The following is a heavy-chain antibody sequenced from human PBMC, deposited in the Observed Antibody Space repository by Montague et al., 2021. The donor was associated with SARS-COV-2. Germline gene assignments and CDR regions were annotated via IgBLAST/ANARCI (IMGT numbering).Heavy chain of an antibody. CDR2: INHSGST. Sequence: SETLSLTCAVYGGSFSGYYWSWISQPPGKGLEWIGEINHSGSTNYNPSLKSRVTISVDTSKNQFSMKLRSVTAADTAVYYCARGYQLRFLEWSSRQSTFDYWGQGTLVTVSS. J-gene: IGHJ4*02. CDR1: GGSFSGYY. D-gene: IGHD3-3*01. V-gene: IGHV4-34*01. CDR3: ARGYQLRFLEWSSRQSTFDY.